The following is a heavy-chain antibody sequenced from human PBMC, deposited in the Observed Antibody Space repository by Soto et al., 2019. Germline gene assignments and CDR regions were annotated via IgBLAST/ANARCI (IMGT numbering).Heavy chain of an antibody. Sequence: SETLSLTCTVSGGSISSSSYYWGWIRQPPXKGLEWIGSIYYSGSTYYNPSLKSRVTISVDTSKNQFSLKLSSVTAADTAVYYCARLVDFWSGYRIYYYGMDVWGQGTTVTVSS. CDR1: GGSISSSSYY. D-gene: IGHD3-3*01. V-gene: IGHV4-39*01. J-gene: IGHJ6*02. CDR2: IYYSGST. CDR3: ARLVDFWSGYRIYYYGMDV.